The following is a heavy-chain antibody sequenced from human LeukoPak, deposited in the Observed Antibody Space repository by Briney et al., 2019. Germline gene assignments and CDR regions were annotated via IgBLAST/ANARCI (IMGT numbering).Heavy chain of an antibody. D-gene: IGHD6-13*01. J-gene: IGHJ4*02. CDR3: ARAGYSSSWYHY. Sequence: GGSLRLSCAASGFTVSSNYMSWVRQAPGKGLEWISDISRSSTTIYYADSVKGRFTISRDNAKNSLYLQMNSLRVEDTAVYYCARAGYSSSWYHYWGQGTLVTVSS. CDR2: ISRSSTTI. CDR1: GFTVSSNY. V-gene: IGHV3-48*01.